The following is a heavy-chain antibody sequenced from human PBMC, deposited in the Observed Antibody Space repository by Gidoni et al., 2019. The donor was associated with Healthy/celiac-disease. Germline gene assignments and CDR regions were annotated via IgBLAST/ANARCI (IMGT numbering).Heavy chain of an antibody. CDR2: IYYSGST. CDR3: ARECGFWSGSYVGMDV. D-gene: IGHD3-3*01. V-gene: IGHV4-31*03. CDR1: GGSIRRGGYY. Sequence: QVQLQESGPGLVKPSQTLSLTCTVSGGSIRRGGYYWSWIRQHPGKGLEWIGYIYYSGSTYYNPSLKSRVTISVDTSKNQFSLKLSSVTAADTAVYYCARECGFWSGSYVGMDVWGQGTTVTVSS. J-gene: IGHJ6*02.